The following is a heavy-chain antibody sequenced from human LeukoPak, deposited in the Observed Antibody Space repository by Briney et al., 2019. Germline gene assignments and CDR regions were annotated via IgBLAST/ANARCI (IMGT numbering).Heavy chain of an antibody. V-gene: IGHV4-4*02. CDR3: ARDHFGPRGNWFDP. CDR2: IYHSGST. CDR1: GGSISSSNW. D-gene: IGHD3-10*01. J-gene: IGHJ5*02. Sequence: PSETLSLTCAVSGGSISSSNWWSWVRQPPGKGLEWIGEIYHSGSTNYNPSLKSRVTISVDKSKNQFSLKLSSVTAADTAVYYCARDHFGPRGNWFDPWGQGTLVTVSS.